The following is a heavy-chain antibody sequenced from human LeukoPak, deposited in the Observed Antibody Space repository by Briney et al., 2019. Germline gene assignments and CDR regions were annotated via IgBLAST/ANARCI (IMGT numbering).Heavy chain of an antibody. CDR1: GGSISSYY. J-gene: IGHJ4*02. V-gene: IGHV4-59*08. CDR3: ARHSGDYGDYVSHFDY. CDR2: IYYSGST. Sequence: SETLSLTCTVSGGSISSYYWSWIRQPPGKGLEWIGYIYYSGSTNYNPSLKSRVTISVDTSKNQFSLKLSSVTAADTAVYYRARHSGDYGDYVSHFDYWGQGTLVTVSS. D-gene: IGHD4-17*01.